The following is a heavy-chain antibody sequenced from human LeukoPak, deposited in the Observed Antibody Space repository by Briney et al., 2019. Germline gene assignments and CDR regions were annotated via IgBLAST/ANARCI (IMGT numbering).Heavy chain of an antibody. CDR3: ARDRQNSSGWYRNYYYYMDV. CDR2: IIPIFGTA. D-gene: IGHD6-19*01. Sequence: SVKVSCKASGGTFSSYAISWVRQAPGQGLEWMGGIIPIFGTANYAQKFQGRVTITADESTSTAYMELSSLRSEDTAVYYCARDRQNSSGWYRNYYYYMDVWGKGTTVTISS. CDR1: GGTFSSYA. J-gene: IGHJ6*03. V-gene: IGHV1-69*13.